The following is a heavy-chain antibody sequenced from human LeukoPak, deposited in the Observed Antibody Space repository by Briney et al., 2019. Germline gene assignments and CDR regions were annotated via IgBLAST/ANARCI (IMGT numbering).Heavy chain of an antibody. V-gene: IGHV3-23*01. Sequence: GGSLRLSCAASGFTFSSEGMAWLRQAPGKGLEWVSAISGSGGSTYYADSVKGRFTISRDNSKNTLYLQMNSLRAEDTAVYYCAKGVTYYYDSTALNWGQGTLVTVSS. CDR3: AKGVTYYYDSTALN. D-gene: IGHD3-22*01. J-gene: IGHJ4*02. CDR1: GFTFSSEG. CDR2: ISGSGGST.